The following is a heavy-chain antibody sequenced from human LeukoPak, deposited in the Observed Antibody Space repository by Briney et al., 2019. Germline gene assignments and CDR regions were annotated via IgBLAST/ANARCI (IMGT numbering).Heavy chain of an antibody. J-gene: IGHJ4*02. V-gene: IGHV4-59*01. CDR2: IYYSGST. Sequence: SSETLSLTCTVSGGSISSYYWSWIRQPPGKGLEWIGYIYYSGSTNYNPSLKSRVTISVDTSKNQFSLKLSPVTAADTAVYYCARVEMATITGFDYWGQGTLVTVSS. D-gene: IGHD5-24*01. CDR1: GGSISSYY. CDR3: ARVEMATITGFDY.